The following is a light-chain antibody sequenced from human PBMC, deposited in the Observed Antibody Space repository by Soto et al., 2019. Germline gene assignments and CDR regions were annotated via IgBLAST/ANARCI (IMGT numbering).Light chain of an antibody. Sequence: DIQMTQSPSTLSASVGDRVTITCRASQTINSWLAWYQQKPGKAPKLPIYKASYLQSWVPSTFSGSGSGTEFTLTISSLQPDDFATYYCQQYKSYSSWTFGQGTKVDIK. CDR1: QTINSW. V-gene: IGKV1-5*03. CDR3: QQYKSYSSWT. CDR2: KAS. J-gene: IGKJ1*01.